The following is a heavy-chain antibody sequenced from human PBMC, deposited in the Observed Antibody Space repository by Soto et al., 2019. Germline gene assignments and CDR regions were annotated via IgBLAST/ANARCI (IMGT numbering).Heavy chain of an antibody. Sequence: GASLRLSCAASGFIFNNYGMRWVRQAPGKGLEWGAIIKQDAAEKYCVDSVKGRGTISRANAKNSLYLQMNSLRAEDTAVYHSPRDYIRKTYCSYVMDVWSQGTMVTVSS. V-gene: IGHV3-7*03. J-gene: IGHJ6*02. CDR3: PRDYIRKTYCSYVMDV. CDR2: IKQDAAEK. CDR1: GFIFNNYG.